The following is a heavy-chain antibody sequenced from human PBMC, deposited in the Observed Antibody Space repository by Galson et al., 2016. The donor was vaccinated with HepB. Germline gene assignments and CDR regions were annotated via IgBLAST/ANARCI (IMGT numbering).Heavy chain of an antibody. J-gene: IGHJ4*02. CDR3: VRVLPPPD. CDR1: GFTFSPYW. D-gene: IGHD2-8*02. Sequence: SLRLSCAASGFTFSPYWMHWVRQAPGKGLVWVSRINGDGTVTNYADSVEARFTIPRDNAKNTLYLHMNSLRVENTAVYDCVRVLPPPDWGQGTLVTVSS. V-gene: IGHV3-74*01. CDR2: INGDGTVT.